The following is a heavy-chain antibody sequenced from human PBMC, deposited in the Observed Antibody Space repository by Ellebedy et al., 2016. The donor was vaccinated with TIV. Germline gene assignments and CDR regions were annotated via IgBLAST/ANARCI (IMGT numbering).Heavy chain of an antibody. V-gene: IGHV3-74*01. D-gene: IGHD3-10*01. CDR3: ATDQAGGSGIDY. CDR2: INGDGSNI. Sequence: GESLKISCAASGFTFSSSSVHWVRQVPGKGLVWVARINGDGSNIGYADAVKCRFTISRDNAKSTLYLQMNSLRADDTAVYYCATDQAGGSGIDYWGQGTLVTVSS. J-gene: IGHJ4*02. CDR1: GFTFSSSS.